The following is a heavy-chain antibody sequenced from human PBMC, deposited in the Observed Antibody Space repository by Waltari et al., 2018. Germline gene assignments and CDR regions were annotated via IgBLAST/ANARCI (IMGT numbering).Heavy chain of an antibody. V-gene: IGHV4-59*01. Sequence: QVQLQESGPGLVKPSETLSLTCTVSGGSISSYYWSWIRQPPGKGLEWIGYIYYSGHTNDNPSLKIRVTIAVDASKNQFSLKLSSVTAADTAVYYCARVPGEYCSGGSCPYWYFDLWGRGTLVTVSS. CDR3: ARVPGEYCSGGSCPYWYFDL. D-gene: IGHD2-15*01. CDR2: IYYSGHT. CDR1: GGSISSYY. J-gene: IGHJ2*01.